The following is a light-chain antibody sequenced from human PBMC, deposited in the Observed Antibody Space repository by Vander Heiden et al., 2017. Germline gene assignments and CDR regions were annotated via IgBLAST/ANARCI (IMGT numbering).Light chain of an antibody. CDR3: QQYVNIPHT. CDR1: QSILHSPNNKNY. CDR2: WAS. Sequence: DIVMTQSPDSLAVSLGERATINCKSSQSILHSPNNKNYLAWYQQKPGQPPKLLIYWASTRESGVPDRFSGSGSGTDFTLTISSLQAEDVAVYYCQQYVNIPHTFGGGTRVDIK. V-gene: IGKV4-1*01. J-gene: IGKJ4*01.